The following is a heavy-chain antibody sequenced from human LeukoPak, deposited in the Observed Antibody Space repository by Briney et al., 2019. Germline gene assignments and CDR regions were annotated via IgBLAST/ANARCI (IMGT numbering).Heavy chain of an antibody. CDR2: IYYSGST. V-gene: IGHV4-39*07. Sequence: SETLSLTCTVSGGSISSSSYYWGWIRQPPGKGLEWIGSIYYSGSTYYNPSLKSRVTISVDTSKNQFSLKLSSVTAADTAVYYCATGRAYYGSGSLYYMDVWGKGTTVTVSS. CDR1: GGSISSSSYY. D-gene: IGHD3-10*01. CDR3: ATGRAYYGSGSLYYMDV. J-gene: IGHJ6*03.